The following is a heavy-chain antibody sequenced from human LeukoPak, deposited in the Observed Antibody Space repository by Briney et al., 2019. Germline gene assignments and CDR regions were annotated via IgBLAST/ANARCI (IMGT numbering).Heavy chain of an antibody. CDR2: INPNSGGT. CDR3: ARDRQKMNYYDGMDV. D-gene: IGHD5-24*01. CDR1: GYTFTGYY. J-gene: IGHJ6*02. Sequence: GASVKVSCKASGYTFTGYYMHWVRQAPGQGLEWMGWINPNSGGTNYAQKFQGRVTMTRDTSISTAYMELSRLRSEDTAVYYCARDRQKMNYYDGMDVWGQGTTVTVSS. V-gene: IGHV1-2*02.